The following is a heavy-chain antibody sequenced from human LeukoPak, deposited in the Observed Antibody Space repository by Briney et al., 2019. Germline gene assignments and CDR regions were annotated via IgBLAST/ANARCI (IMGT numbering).Heavy chain of an antibody. V-gene: IGHV1-18*01. CDR1: GGTFSSYA. CDR3: ARETNLAVAGGAFDI. J-gene: IGHJ3*02. Sequence: ASVKVSCKASGGTFSSYAISWVRQAPGQGLEWMGWISAYNGNTNYAQKLQGRVTMTTDTSTSTAYMELRSLRSDDTAVYYCARETNLAVAGGAFDIWGQGTMVTVSS. CDR2: ISAYNGNT. D-gene: IGHD6-19*01.